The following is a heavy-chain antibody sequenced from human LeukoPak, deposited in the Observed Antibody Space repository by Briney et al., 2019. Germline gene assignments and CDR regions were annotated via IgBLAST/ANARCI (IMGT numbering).Heavy chain of an antibody. CDR3: ARLYSGTRPPDY. J-gene: IGHJ4*02. V-gene: IGHV4-39*01. CDR1: GDSISSTTYH. Sequence: PSETLSLTCTVSGDSISSTTYHWGFIRQPPGKGLEWIGSIYYRGNTYYNPSLKSRVTISVDTSNSQFSLKLSSVTAADTAVYYCARLYSGTRPPDYWGQGTLATVSS. CDR2: IYYRGNT. D-gene: IGHD6-6*01.